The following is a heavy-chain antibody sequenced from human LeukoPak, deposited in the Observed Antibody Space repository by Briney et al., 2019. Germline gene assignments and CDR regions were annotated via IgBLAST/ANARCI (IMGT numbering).Heavy chain of an antibody. CDR2: LNPSGGGT. CDR3: ARGGDDYGDYVDY. Sequence: ASVKVSCKASGYTFSNYYIHWVRQAPGQGLEWMGILNPSGGGTTYAQKLQGRVTMTTDTSTSTAYMELRSLRSDDTAVYYCARGGDDYGDYVDYWGQGTLVTVSS. CDR1: GYTFSNYY. J-gene: IGHJ4*02. D-gene: IGHD4-17*01. V-gene: IGHV1-46*01.